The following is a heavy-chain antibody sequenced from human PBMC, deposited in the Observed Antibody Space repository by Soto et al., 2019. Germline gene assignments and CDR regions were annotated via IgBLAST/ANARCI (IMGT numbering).Heavy chain of an antibody. CDR1: RFTFSSYE. CDR3: ARYYDILNGYYPTYFDY. CDR2: ISSSASTI. Sequence: SLRLSCAASRFTFSSYEMRWVRQAPGEWREWVSYISSSASTIYYTASVKGRFPISRDNARNSLYLQMNSLRAEDTAVYYCARYYDILNGYYPTYFDYWGQGTLVTVSS. V-gene: IGHV3-48*03. D-gene: IGHD3-9*01. J-gene: IGHJ4*02.